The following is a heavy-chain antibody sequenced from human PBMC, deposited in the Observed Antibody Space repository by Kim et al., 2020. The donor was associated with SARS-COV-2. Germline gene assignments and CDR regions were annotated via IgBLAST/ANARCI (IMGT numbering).Heavy chain of an antibody. V-gene: IGHV4-39*01. D-gene: IGHD5-12*01. CDR3: ARHSWLQVKGWFDP. Sequence: NPSLKSRVTISVDTSKNQFSLKLSSVTAADTAVYYCARHSWLQVKGWFDPWGQGTLVTVSS. J-gene: IGHJ5*02.